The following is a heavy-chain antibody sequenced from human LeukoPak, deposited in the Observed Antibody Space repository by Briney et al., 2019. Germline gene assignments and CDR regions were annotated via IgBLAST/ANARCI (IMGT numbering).Heavy chain of an antibody. J-gene: IGHJ4*02. Sequence: KPSETLSLTCAVYGGSLSGYYWSWIRQPPGKGLEWIGEINHSGSTNYNPSLKSRVTISVDTSKNQFSLKLSSVTAADTAVYYCAGYGSSSFERFDYWGQGTPVTVSS. CDR3: AGYGSSSFERFDY. V-gene: IGHV4-34*01. D-gene: IGHD6-6*01. CDR1: GGSLSGYY. CDR2: INHSGST.